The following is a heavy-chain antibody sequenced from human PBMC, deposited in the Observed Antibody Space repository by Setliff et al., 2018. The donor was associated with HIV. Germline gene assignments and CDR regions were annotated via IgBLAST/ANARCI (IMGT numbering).Heavy chain of an antibody. CDR2: INHSGST. V-gene: IGHV4-34*01. Sequence: LSLTCAVYGGSLSDYSWNWIRQPPGKGLEWIGEINHSGSTNCNPSLQSRVTISVDTSKNLFSLKLTSVTAADTAVYYCARHIRYFGDYFDYWGQGTLVTVSS. J-gene: IGHJ4*02. D-gene: IGHD4-17*01. CDR3: ARHIRYFGDYFDY. CDR1: GGSLSDYS.